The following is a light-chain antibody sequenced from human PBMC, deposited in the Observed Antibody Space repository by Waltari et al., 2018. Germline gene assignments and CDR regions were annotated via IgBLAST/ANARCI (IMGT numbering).Light chain of an antibody. CDR2: WAS. CDR3: QQYYSRHSYT. Sequence: DIVMTQSPDSLAVSLGERATINCKSSQNLLYDSNNKDYLAWYQQKPGQPPKLLIYWASTRESGVPDRFSGSGSGTDFTLTISSLQAEDVAVYYCQQYYSRHSYTFGQGTKLEIK. J-gene: IGKJ2*01. V-gene: IGKV4-1*01. CDR1: QNLLYDSNNKDY.